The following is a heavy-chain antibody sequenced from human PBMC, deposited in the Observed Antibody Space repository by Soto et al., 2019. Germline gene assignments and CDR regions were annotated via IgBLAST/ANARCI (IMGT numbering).Heavy chain of an antibody. CDR2: VSSSGGST. CDR3: TKYSTSWRGGQFDY. J-gene: IGHJ4*02. V-gene: IGHV3-23*01. CDR1: GFTFSSYA. Sequence: EVQLLESGGGLVQPGGSLRLSCAASGFTFSSYAMSWVRQAPGKGLEWVLAVSSSGGSTYYADSVKGRFTISRDNSKNTLYLQMNSVRAEDTAVYYCTKYSTSWRGGQFDYWGQGTLVTVSS. D-gene: IGHD6-13*01.